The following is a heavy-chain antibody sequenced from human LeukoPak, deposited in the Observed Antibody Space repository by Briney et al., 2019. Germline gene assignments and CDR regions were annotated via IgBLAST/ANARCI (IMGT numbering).Heavy chain of an antibody. J-gene: IGHJ4*02. V-gene: IGHV3-30*18. Sequence: QPGRSLRLSCAASGFTFSSYGMHWVRQAPGKGLEWVAVISYDGSNKYYADSVKGRFTISRDNSKNTLYLQMNSLRAEDTAVYYCAKDYDYVWGSYRYTVGPFDYWGQGTLVAVSS. CDR1: GFTFSSYG. CDR2: ISYDGSNK. D-gene: IGHD3-16*02. CDR3: AKDYDYVWGSYRYTVGPFDY.